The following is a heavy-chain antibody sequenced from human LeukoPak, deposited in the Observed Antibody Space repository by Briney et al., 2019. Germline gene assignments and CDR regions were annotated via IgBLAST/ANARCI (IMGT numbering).Heavy chain of an antibody. Sequence: GGSLRLSCAASGFTFSDYYMGWIRQAPGKGLEWVSYISNRGNNIYYADSVRGRFTISRDNAKNSLYLQMNSLRAEDTAEYYCGRYGLGYYYMDVWGKGTTVTVSS. J-gene: IGHJ6*03. CDR2: ISNRGNNI. CDR3: GRYGLGYYYMDV. V-gene: IGHV3-11*04. D-gene: IGHD6-19*01. CDR1: GFTFSDYY.